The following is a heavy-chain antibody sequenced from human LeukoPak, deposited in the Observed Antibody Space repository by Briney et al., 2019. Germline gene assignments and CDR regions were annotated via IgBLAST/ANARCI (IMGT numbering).Heavy chain of an antibody. J-gene: IGHJ3*02. CDR1: GGTFSSYA. Sequence: GASVKVSCKASGGTFSSYAISWVRQAPGQGLEWMGGIIPIFGTANYAQKFQGRVTITADESTSTAYMELSSLRSEDTAVYYCARGRISVEGAFDIWGQGTMVTVSS. D-gene: IGHD2-15*01. V-gene: IGHV1-69*13. CDR2: IIPIFGTA. CDR3: ARGRISVEGAFDI.